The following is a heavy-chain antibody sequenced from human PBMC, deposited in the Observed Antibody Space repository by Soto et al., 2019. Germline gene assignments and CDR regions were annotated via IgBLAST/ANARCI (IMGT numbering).Heavy chain of an antibody. CDR2: IKRDGSTT. CDR3: ARGAINFYHEEV. CDR1: GFTFSDYW. J-gene: IGHJ6*03. Sequence: EVQLVESGGGLVQPGGSLRLSCAASGFTFSDYWMHWVRQAPGKGLEWVSRIKRDGSTTNYADSVKGRFTISRDNAKNKLYLEMNSLRVGDTADYYYARGAINFYHEEVWGKGTTVTVSS. V-gene: IGHV3-74*01.